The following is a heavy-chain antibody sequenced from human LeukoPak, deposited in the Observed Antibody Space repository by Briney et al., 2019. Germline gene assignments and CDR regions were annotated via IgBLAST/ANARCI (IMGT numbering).Heavy chain of an antibody. CDR1: GGSVSSGSYY. CDR2: IYYSGST. V-gene: IGHV4-61*01. Sequence: SETLSLTCTVSGGSVSSGSYYWSWIRQPPGKGLEWIGYIYYSGSTNYNPSLNSRVTISVDTSKNQFSLKLSSVTAADTAVYFCAKAGCSGGSCFGWGYAEYFHHWGQGTLVTVSS. CDR3: AKAGCSGGSCFGWGYAEYFHH. D-gene: IGHD2-15*01. J-gene: IGHJ1*01.